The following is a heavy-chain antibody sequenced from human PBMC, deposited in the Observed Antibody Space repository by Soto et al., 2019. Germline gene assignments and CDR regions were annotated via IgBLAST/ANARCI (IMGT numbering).Heavy chain of an antibody. Sequence: GGSLRLSCAASGFTFGSYSMNWVRQAPGKGLEWVSSISSSSSYIYYADSVKGRFTISRDNAKNSLYLQMNSLRAEDTAVYYCARVSGYDSSGYYYGKTLKLDYWGQGTLVTVSS. CDR3: ARVSGYDSSGYYYGKTLKLDY. CDR1: GFTFGSYS. CDR2: ISSSSSYI. J-gene: IGHJ4*02. D-gene: IGHD3-22*01. V-gene: IGHV3-21*01.